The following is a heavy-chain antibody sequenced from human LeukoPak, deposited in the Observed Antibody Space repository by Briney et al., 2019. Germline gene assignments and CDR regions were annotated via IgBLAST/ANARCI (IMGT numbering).Heavy chain of an antibody. D-gene: IGHD6-13*01. Sequence: SETLSLTCTISGYSISSGYYWGWIRQPPGKGLEWIGSIYHSGNTYYNPSLKRRRTISVDTSKNQLSLKLSSVTAADTAVYYCARDWGSSWYRGYFDYWGQGTLVTVSS. CDR1: GYSISSGYY. J-gene: IGHJ4*02. CDR2: IYHSGNT. V-gene: IGHV4-38-2*02. CDR3: ARDWGSSWYRGYFDY.